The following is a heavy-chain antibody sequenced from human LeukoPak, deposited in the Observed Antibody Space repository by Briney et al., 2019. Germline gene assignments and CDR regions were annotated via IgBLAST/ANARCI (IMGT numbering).Heavy chain of an antibody. Sequence: GRSLRLSCAASGFTFDDYAMHWVRQAPGKGLEWVSGISWNSGSIGYADSVKGRFTISRDNAKNSLYLQMNSLRAEDTALYYCAKDKGYSGYAHFDYWDQGTLVTVSS. CDR3: AKDKGYSGYAHFDY. D-gene: IGHD5-12*01. J-gene: IGHJ4*02. CDR1: GFTFDDYA. CDR2: ISWNSGSI. V-gene: IGHV3-9*01.